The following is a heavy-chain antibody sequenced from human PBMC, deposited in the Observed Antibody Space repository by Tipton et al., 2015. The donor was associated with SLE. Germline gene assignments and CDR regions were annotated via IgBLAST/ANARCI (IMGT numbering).Heavy chain of an antibody. CDR1: GYSFTKYA. CDR3: ARVRVDTAMGVFDF. D-gene: IGHD5-18*01. Sequence: QLVQSGSEWKMPGASVKVSCEASGYSFTKYAVNWVRQAPGQGLEWMGWISTYNGNTNYAQKLQGRVTMTSDTSTSTAYMELRSLRSDDTAIYYCARVRVDTAMGVFDFWGQGTLVTVSS. V-gene: IGHV1-18*01. J-gene: IGHJ4*02. CDR2: ISTYNGNT.